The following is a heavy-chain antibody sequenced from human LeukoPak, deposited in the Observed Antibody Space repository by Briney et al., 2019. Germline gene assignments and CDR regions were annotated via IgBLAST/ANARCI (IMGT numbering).Heavy chain of an antibody. CDR3: ARDRYDSSGYPPFFDY. CDR2: ISSSGSTI. Sequence: QPGGSLRLSCAASGFTFNSYTMNWVRQAPGKGLEWISYISSSGSTIYYADSVKGRFTISRDNAKNSLYLQMNSLRAEDTAVYYCARDRYDSSGYPPFFDYWGQGTLVTVSS. CDR1: GFTFNSYT. D-gene: IGHD3-22*01. V-gene: IGHV3-48*04. J-gene: IGHJ4*02.